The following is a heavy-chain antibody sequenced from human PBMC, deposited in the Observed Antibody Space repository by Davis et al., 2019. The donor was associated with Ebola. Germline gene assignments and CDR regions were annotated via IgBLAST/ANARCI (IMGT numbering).Heavy chain of an antibody. V-gene: IGHV1-18*04. CDR2: ISGYSGNT. Sequence: AASVKVSCKASGYTFSSFGITWVRQAPGQGLEWMGWISGYSGNTAYAQRFQGRVTMTTDTSTSTAYMEVRGLRCDDTATYYCARYYDNTGYYYGRRAFDIWGQGTLVTVSS. J-gene: IGHJ3*02. CDR1: GYTFSSFG. CDR3: ARYYDNTGYYYGRRAFDI. D-gene: IGHD3-22*01.